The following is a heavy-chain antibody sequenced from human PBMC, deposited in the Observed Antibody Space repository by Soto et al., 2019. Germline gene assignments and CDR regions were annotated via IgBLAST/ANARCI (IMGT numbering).Heavy chain of an antibody. CDR3: ARDRPSYYDFWSGYYIGMDV. D-gene: IGHD3-3*01. CDR1: GGSISSYY. CDR2: IYYSGST. V-gene: IGHV4-59*06. Sequence: KTSETLSLTCTVSGGSISSYYWSWIRQHPGKGLEWIGYIYYSGSTYYNPSLKSRVTISVDTSKNQFSLKLSSVTAADTAVYYCARDRPSYYDFWSGYYIGMDVWGQGTTVTVSS. J-gene: IGHJ6*02.